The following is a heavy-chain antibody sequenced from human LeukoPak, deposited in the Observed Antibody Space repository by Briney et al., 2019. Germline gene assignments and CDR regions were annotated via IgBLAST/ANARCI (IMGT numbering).Heavy chain of an antibody. J-gene: IGHJ4*02. Sequence: GGSLRLSCAASGFTFSSYGMHWVRQAPGKGLEWVAFIRYDGSNKYYADSVKGRFTISRDNSKNTLYLQMNSLRAEDTAVYYCAKDRAGELLRGGLFDYWGQGTLVTVSS. CDR1: GFTFSSYG. CDR3: AKDRAGELLRGGLFDY. V-gene: IGHV3-30*02. CDR2: IRYDGSNK. D-gene: IGHD1-26*01.